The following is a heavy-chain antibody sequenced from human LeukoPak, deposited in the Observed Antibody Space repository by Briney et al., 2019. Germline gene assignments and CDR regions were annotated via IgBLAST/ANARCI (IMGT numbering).Heavy chain of an antibody. CDR1: GGSISSSSYY. J-gene: IGHJ4*02. Sequence: SETLSLTCTVSGGSISSSSYYWGWIRQPPGKGLEWIGSIYYSGSTYYNPSLKSRVTISVDTSKNQFSLKLSSVTAADTAVYYCARKTVMMVAATYDYWGQGTLVTVSS. CDR3: ARKTVMMVAATYDY. V-gene: IGHV4-39*01. D-gene: IGHD2-15*01. CDR2: IYYSGST.